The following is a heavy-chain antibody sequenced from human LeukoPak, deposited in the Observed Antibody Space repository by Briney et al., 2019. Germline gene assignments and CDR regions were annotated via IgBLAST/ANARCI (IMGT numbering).Heavy chain of an antibody. CDR1: GGSISSGGYY. J-gene: IGHJ5*02. Sequence: SETLSLTCTVSGGSISSGGYYWSWIRQHPGKGVEWIGYIYYSGSTYYNPSLKSRVTISVDTSKNQFSLRLSSVTAADTAVYYCARVGYSSVDDWFDPWGQGILVTVSS. CDR3: ARVGYSSVDDWFDP. V-gene: IGHV4-31*03. CDR2: IYYSGST. D-gene: IGHD6-19*01.